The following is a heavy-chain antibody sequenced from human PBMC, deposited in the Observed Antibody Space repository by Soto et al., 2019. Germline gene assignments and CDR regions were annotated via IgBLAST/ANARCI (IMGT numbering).Heavy chain of an antibody. D-gene: IGHD6-19*01. CDR1: GFTFSSYA. Sequence: EVQLLESGGGLVQPGGSLRLSCAASGFTFSSYAMSWVRQAPGKGLEWVSAIRGSGGSTYYADSVKGRFTISRDNSKNTVYLQMNSLRAEDTAVYYCAKGRVGGGWAPKGEGYGMDVWGQGTTVTVSS. J-gene: IGHJ6*02. CDR3: AKGRVGGGWAPKGEGYGMDV. CDR2: IRGSGGST. V-gene: IGHV3-23*01.